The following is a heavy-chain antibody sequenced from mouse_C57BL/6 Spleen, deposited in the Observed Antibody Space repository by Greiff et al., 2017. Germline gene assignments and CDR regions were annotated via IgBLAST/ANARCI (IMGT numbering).Heavy chain of an antibody. CDR1: GYTFTSYW. D-gene: IGHD2-4*01. J-gene: IGHJ1*03. V-gene: IGHV1-72*01. CDR2: IDPNSGGT. Sequence: QVQLQQPGAELVQPGASVKLSCKASGYTFTSYWMHWVKQRPGRGLEWIGRIDPNSGGTKYNEKFKSKATLTVDKPSSTAYMQLSSLTSEDSAVYYCARWTYDYDVYWYFDVWGTGTTVTVSS. CDR3: ARWTYDYDVYWYFDV.